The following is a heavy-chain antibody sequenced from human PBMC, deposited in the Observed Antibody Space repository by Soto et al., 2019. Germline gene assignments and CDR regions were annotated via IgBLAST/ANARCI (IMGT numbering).Heavy chain of an antibody. Sequence: QITLKESGPTLVKPTQTLTLTCTFSGFSLSTSGEDVGWIRQPPGKALEWLALIYWDDDKRYKQYLKSRLTITKGTSRNQVVLTMTNMDPLDTATYYCAHRRPYSNSPEYFFDYWGQGTLVTVSS. V-gene: IGHV2-5*02. CDR1: GFSLSTSGED. CDR3: AHRRPYSNSPEYFFDY. D-gene: IGHD6-6*01. CDR2: IYWDDDK. J-gene: IGHJ4*02.